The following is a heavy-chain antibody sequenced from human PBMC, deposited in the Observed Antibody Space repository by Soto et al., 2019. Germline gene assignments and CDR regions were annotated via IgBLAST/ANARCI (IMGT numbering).Heavy chain of an antibody. CDR2: ISAYNGNT. V-gene: IGHV1-18*01. CDR1: GYTFISSG. J-gene: IGHJ4*02. D-gene: IGHD3-10*01. CDR3: ARDFRAGIYYGSGSSNDY. Sequence: QVQLVQSGAEVKKPGASVKVSCKASGYTFISSGISWVRQAPGQAREWMGWISAYNGNTNYAQKLQGRDTMTTDTSTSTAYMELRSLRSDDTAIYYCARDFRAGIYYGSGSSNDYWGQGTLVTVSS.